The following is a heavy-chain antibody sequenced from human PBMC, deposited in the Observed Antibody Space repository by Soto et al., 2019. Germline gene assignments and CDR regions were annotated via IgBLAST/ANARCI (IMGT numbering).Heavy chain of an antibody. CDR1: GFTFGDYA. V-gene: IGHV3-49*03. CDR3: TRGQGYNYYYYGMDV. CDR2: IRSKAYGGTT. J-gene: IGHJ6*02. Sequence: GGSLRLSCTASGFTFGDYAMSWFRQAPGKGLEWVGFIRSKAYGGTTEYAASVKGRFTISRDDSKSIAYLQMNSLKTEDTAVYYCTRGQGYNYYYYGMDVWGQGTTVTSP. D-gene: IGHD1-1*01.